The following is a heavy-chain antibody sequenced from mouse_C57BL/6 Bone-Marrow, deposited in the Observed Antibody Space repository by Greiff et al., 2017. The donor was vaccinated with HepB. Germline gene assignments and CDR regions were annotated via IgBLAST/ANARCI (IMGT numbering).Heavy chain of an antibody. J-gene: IGHJ2*01. CDR1: GFTFSSYT. CDR3: ARRDPYFDY. V-gene: IGHV5-9*01. Sequence: EVKVVESGGGLVKPGGSLKLSCAASGFTFSSYTMSWVRQTPEKRLEWVATISGGGGNTYYPDSVKGRFTISRDNAKNTLYLQMSSLRSEDTALYYCARRDPYFDYWCQGTTLTVSS. CDR2: ISGGGGNT.